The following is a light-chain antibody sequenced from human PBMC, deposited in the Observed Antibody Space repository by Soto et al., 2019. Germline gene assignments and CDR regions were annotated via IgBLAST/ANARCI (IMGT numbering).Light chain of an antibody. J-gene: IGKJ1*01. CDR1: QSVSSS. V-gene: IGKV3-15*01. CDR3: QQYVHWPPGT. CDR2: DTS. Sequence: EIVVTQSPATLSVSPGERVTLSCRANQSVSSSLAWYQQRPGQAPRLLIYDTSTRAPGIAARFSGSGSGTEFTLTISSLQSEDVAVYYCQQYVHWPPGTFGQGTTVEIK.